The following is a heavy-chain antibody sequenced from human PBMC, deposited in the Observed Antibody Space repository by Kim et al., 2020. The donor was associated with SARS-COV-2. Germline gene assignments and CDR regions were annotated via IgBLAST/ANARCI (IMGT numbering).Heavy chain of an antibody. CDR1: GYSISSGYY. CDR2: IYHSGST. CDR3: ARDRKSRTAADYGLRY. Sequence: SETLSLTCTVSGYSISSGYYWGWIRQPPGKGLEWIGSIYHSGSTYYNPSLKSRVTISVDTSKNQFSLKLGSVTAADTAVYYCARDRKSRTAADYGLRYWGQGTLVTVSS. V-gene: IGHV4-38-2*02. J-gene: IGHJ4*02. D-gene: IGHD3-10*01.